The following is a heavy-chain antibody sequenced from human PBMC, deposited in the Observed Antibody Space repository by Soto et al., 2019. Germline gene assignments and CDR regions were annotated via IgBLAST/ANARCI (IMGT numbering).Heavy chain of an antibody. Sequence: LSLTCTVSGGSISSYYWSWIRQPPGKGLEWIGYIYYSGSTNYNPSLKSRVTISVDTSKNQFSLKLSSVTAADTAVYYCARDSGGGNAFDIWGQGTMVTVS. CDR2: IYYSGST. J-gene: IGHJ3*02. CDR1: GGSISSYY. CDR3: ARDSGGGNAFDI. D-gene: IGHD3-10*01. V-gene: IGHV4-59*01.